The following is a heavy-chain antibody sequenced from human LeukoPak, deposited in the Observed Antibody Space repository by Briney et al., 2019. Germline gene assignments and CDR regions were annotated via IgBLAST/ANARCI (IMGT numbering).Heavy chain of an antibody. J-gene: IGHJ3*02. D-gene: IGHD6-19*01. Sequence: GGSLRLSCAASGFTFSSYWMHWVRQAPGKGLVWVSRINSDGSSTSYADSVKGRFTISRDNAKNTLYLQMNSLRAEDTPVYYCAKAPKKVAVPRGDAFDIWGQGTMVTVSS. CDR1: GFTFSSYW. CDR2: INSDGSST. CDR3: AKAPKKVAVPRGDAFDI. V-gene: IGHV3-74*01.